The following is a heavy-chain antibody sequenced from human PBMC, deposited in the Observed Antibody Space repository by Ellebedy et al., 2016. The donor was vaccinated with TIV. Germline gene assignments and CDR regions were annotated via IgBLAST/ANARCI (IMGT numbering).Heavy chain of an antibody. J-gene: IGHJ4*02. V-gene: IGHV3-66*01. Sequence: PGGFLRLSCEASGFSVSSNYMTWVRQAPGKGLQWVSVIYSGNKTHYADSVRGRFTISRDIFKNTIYLQMHGLRIEDTALYYCVRERFPMPTWGQGTLVTISS. CDR3: VRERFPMPT. CDR1: GFSVSSNY. CDR2: IYSGNKT. D-gene: IGHD3-16*01.